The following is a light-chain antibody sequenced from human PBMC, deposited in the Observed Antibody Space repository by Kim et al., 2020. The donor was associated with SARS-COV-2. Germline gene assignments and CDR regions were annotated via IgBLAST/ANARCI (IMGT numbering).Light chain of an antibody. CDR1: RSNIGAGYG. CDR2: GTS. V-gene: IGLV1-40*01. J-gene: IGLJ1*01. Sequence: QGVTISCTGSRSNIGAGYGVHWYQQLPGTAPRLLIFGTSNRPSGVPGRFSGSKSGTSASLAITGVQTEDEADYFCQSYDNSLSGYVFGTGTQLTVL. CDR3: QSYDNSLSGYV.